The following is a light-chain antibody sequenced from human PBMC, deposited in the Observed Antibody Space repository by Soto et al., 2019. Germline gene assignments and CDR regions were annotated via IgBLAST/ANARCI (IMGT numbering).Light chain of an antibody. CDR1: SSDVGGYNY. CDR2: DVS. Sequence: QSALSQPASVSGSPGQSITISCTGTSSDVGGYNYVSWYQQYPGKAPKLMIYDVSDRPSGVSNRFSGSKSGNTASLTISGLQAEDEADYYCSSYTSSSTYVFGTGTKVTV. V-gene: IGLV2-14*01. CDR3: SSYTSSSTYV. J-gene: IGLJ1*01.